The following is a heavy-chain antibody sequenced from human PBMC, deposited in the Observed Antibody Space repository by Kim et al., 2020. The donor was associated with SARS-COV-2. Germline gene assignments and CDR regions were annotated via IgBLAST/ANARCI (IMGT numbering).Heavy chain of an antibody. D-gene: IGHD5-18*01. CDR3: AKDAVYSYGSYFEF. CDR1: GFTFSRSA. Sequence: GGSLRLSCAASGFTFSRSAMNWVRQAPGKGPEWVSSISGGGDSTYYADSVEGRFTISRDSSTNILYLQLNSLRVEDTAIYYCAKDAVYSYGSYFEFWGQG. CDR2: ISGGGDST. J-gene: IGHJ4*02. V-gene: IGHV3-23*01.